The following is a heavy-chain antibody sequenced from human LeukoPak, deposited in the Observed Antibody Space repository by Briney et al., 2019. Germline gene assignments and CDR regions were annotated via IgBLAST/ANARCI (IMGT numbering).Heavy chain of an antibody. CDR3: AREDSEAFDI. CDR2: ISSSSSCI. J-gene: IGHJ3*02. D-gene: IGHD2-15*01. Sequence: GGSLRLSCAASGFTFSSYAMSWVRQAPGKGLEWVSSISSSSSCIYYADSVKGRFTISRDNAKNSLYLQMNSLRAEDTAVYYCAREDSEAFDIWGQGTMVTVSS. CDR1: GFTFSSYA. V-gene: IGHV3-21*01.